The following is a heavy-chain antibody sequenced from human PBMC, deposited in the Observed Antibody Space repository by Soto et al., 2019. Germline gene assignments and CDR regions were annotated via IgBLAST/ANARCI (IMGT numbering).Heavy chain of an antibody. Sequence: GESLKISCKGSGYGFAGYWITWVRQKPGKGLEWMGRIDPSDSQTYYSPSFRGHVTISVTKSITTVFLQWSSLRASDTAMYYCARQIYDSDTGPNFQYYFDSWSQGTPVTVSS. CDR1: GYGFAGYW. CDR2: IDPSDSQT. V-gene: IGHV5-10-1*01. D-gene: IGHD3-22*01. J-gene: IGHJ4*02. CDR3: ARQIYDSDTGPNFQYYFDS.